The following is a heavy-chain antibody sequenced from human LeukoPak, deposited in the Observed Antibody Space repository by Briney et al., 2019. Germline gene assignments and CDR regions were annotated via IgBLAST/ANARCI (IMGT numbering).Heavy chain of an antibody. CDR2: ISESGGTR. V-gene: IGHV3-23*01. CDR3: AREMATITYAFDI. D-gene: IGHD5-24*01. CDR1: GFTFSSFW. Sequence: PGGSLRLSCAASGFTFSSFWMSWVRQAPGKGLEWVSAISESGGTRNYVDSVKGRFTISRDNSKNTLYLQMSSLRAEDTAVYYCAREMATITYAFDIWGQGTMVTVSS. J-gene: IGHJ3*02.